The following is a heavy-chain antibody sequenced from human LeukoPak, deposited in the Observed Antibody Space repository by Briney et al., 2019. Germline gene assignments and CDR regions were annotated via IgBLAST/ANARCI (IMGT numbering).Heavy chain of an antibody. CDR3: VRDTSGPES. J-gene: IGHJ5*02. CDR2: IKQDGSER. Sequence: PGGSLRLSCAASGFTFSSYWMSWVRQAPGKGLEWVANIKQDGSERYYVDSVKGRFTISRDNAKNSLHLQMNSLRVEDTAVYYCVRDTSGPESWGQGTLVTVSS. V-gene: IGHV3-7*01. D-gene: IGHD5-12*01. CDR1: GFTFSSYW.